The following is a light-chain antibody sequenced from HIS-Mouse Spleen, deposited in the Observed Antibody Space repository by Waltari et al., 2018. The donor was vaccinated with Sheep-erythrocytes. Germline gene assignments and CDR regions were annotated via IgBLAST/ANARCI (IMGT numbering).Light chain of an antibody. CDR2: EVS. Sequence: QSALTQPASVSGSPGQSITIPCTGTSSDVGGYHYVSWYQQQPGKAPKLMIYEVSNRPSGAANRFSSSKSGHTASLTISGRQAEEEAEYYCSSYTSSSTWVFGGGTKLTV. V-gene: IGLV2-14*01. J-gene: IGLJ3*02. CDR1: SSDVGGYHY. CDR3: SSYTSSSTWV.